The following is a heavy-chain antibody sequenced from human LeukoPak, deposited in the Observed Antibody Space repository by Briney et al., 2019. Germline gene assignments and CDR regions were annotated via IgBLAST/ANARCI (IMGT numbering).Heavy chain of an antibody. V-gene: IGHV5-51*01. CDR2: IYPGDSDT. Sequence: GESLKISCKGSGYSFTSYWIGWVRQMPGKGLEWMGIIYPGDSDTRYSPSFQSQVTISADKSISTAYLQWSSLKASDTAMYYCARGFLGYCNSTSCSTYDAFDIWGQGTMVTVSS. CDR3: ARGFLGYCNSTSCSTYDAFDI. D-gene: IGHD2-2*01. CDR1: GYSFTSYW. J-gene: IGHJ3*02.